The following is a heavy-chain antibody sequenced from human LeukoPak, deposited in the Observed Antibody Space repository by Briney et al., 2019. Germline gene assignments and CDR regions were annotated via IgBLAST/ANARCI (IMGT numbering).Heavy chain of an antibody. CDR1: GGTFSSYA. CDR2: IIPILGIA. Sequence: SVKVSCKASGGTFSSYAISWVRQAPGQGLEWMGRIIPILGIANYAQKFQGRVTTTADKSTSTAYMELSSLRSEDTAVYYCARSRNPTTYYFDYWGQGTLVTVSS. CDR3: ARSRNPTTYYFDY. V-gene: IGHV1-69*04. J-gene: IGHJ4*02. D-gene: IGHD1-1*01.